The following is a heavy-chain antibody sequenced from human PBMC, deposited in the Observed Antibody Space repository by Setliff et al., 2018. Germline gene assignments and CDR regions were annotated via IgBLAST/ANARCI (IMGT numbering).Heavy chain of an antibody. V-gene: IGHV4-61*09. D-gene: IGHD5-12*01. CDR1: GGSISSGNYY. Sequence: SETLSLTCTVSGGSISSGNYYWSWIRQPAGKGLEWIGHIQTSGTTNYNPSLKSRVTISVDTSKNQFSLKLNSVTAADTALYYCARESRFGYSGYDCAFDYWGQGMLVTVSS. CDR2: IQTSGTT. J-gene: IGHJ4*02. CDR3: ARESRFGYSGYDCAFDY.